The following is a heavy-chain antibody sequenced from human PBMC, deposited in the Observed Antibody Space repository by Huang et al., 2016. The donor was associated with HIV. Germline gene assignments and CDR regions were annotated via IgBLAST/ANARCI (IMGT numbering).Heavy chain of an antibody. D-gene: IGHD5-18*01. Sequence: QVLLVQSGAEVRKPGSSVKVSCTAFGGTFSSYAISCVRQAPGQGLEWMGGIIPIFGTANYTQKFQGRVTISVDESTKTGYMELTRLTSEDTAVYYCARTAYSYGFRQGYNWFDPWGQGTPVTVSS. V-gene: IGHV1-69*13. CDR1: GGTFSSYA. J-gene: IGHJ5*02. CDR3: ARTAYSYGFRQGYNWFDP. CDR2: IIPIFGTA.